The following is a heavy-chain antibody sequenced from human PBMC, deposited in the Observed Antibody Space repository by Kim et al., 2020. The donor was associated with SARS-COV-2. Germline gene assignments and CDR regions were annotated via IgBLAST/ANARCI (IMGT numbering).Heavy chain of an antibody. Sequence: GGSLRLSCAASGFTFSSYWMSWVRQAPGKGLEWVANIKQDGSEKYYVDSVKGRFTISRDNAKNSLYLQMNSLRAEDTAVYYCARGSPITMIVPREFYFDLCGRGPLVPVSS. V-gene: IGHV3-7*01. J-gene: IGHJ2*01. CDR1: GFTFSSYW. CDR2: IKQDGSEK. CDR3: ARGSPITMIVPREFYFDL. D-gene: IGHD3-22*01.